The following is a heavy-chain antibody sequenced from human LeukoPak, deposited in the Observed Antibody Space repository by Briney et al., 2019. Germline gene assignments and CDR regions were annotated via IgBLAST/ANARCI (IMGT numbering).Heavy chain of an antibody. D-gene: IGHD2-8*01. V-gene: IGHV3-74*01. CDR1: GFTFSSYW. CDR3: ARGRKLMGFDY. J-gene: IGHJ4*02. CDR2: INSDGSST. Sequence: GGSLRLSCAASGFTFSSYWMHWVRQAPGKGLVWVSRINSDGSSTSYADSVKGRFTISRDNAKNTLYLQMNSLRAEDTAVYYCARGRKLMGFDYWGQGTLVTVSS.